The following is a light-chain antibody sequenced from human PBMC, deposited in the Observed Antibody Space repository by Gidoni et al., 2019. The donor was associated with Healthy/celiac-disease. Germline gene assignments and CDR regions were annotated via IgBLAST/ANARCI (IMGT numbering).Light chain of an antibody. J-gene: IGLJ2*01. V-gene: IGLV2-14*03. CDR1: SSDVGGYNY. CDR2: DVS. CDR3: SSYTSSSTRV. Sequence: QSALTQPASVSGAPGQSITISCTGTSSDVGGYNYVSWYQQPPGKAPKLMIYDVSNRPSGVSNRFSGSESGNTASLTISGLQAEDEADYYCSSYTSSSTRVFGGGTKLTVL.